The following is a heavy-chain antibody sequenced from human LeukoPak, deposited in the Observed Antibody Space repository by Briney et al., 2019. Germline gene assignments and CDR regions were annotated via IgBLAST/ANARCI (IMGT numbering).Heavy chain of an antibody. CDR2: IIPILGIA. Sequence: GASVKVSCKASGGTFSSYAISWVRQAPGQGLEWMGRIIPILGIANYAQKFQGRVTITADKSTSTAYMELSSLRSEDTAVYYCATAQQCSGGTCHAWTDAFHVWGQGTMVTVSS. D-gene: IGHD2-15*01. CDR3: ATAQQCSGGTCHAWTDAFHV. J-gene: IGHJ3*01. CDR1: GGTFSSYA. V-gene: IGHV1-69*04.